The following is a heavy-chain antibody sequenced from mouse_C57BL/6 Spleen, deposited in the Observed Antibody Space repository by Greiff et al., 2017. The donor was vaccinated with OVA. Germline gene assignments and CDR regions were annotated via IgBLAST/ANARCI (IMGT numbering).Heavy chain of an antibody. CDR3: VGEAMDY. CDR1: GFSLTSYG. CDR2: IWRGGST. J-gene: IGHJ4*01. V-gene: IGHV2-5*01. Sequence: QVQLKESGPGLVQPSQSLSITCTVSGFSLTSYGVHWVRQSPGKGLEWLGVIWRGGSTDYNAAVMSRLSITKDNSKSQVFFKMNSLQADDTAIYYCVGEAMDYWGQGTSVTVSS.